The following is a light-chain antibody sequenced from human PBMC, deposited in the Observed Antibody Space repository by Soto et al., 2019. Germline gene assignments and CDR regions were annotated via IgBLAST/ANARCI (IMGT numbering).Light chain of an antibody. CDR2: GAS. Sequence: IVLTQSTGTLSLSPGERATLSCRASQSVSSSYLAWYQQKPGQAPRLLIYGASSRATGIPDRFSGSGSGTDFTLTISSLEPEDFAVYYCQQRSNWPPWTFGQGTKVDVK. CDR3: QQRSNWPPWT. CDR1: QSVSSSY. J-gene: IGKJ1*01. V-gene: IGKV3D-20*02.